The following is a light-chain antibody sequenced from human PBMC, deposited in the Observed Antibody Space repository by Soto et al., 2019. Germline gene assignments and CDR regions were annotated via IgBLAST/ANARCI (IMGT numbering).Light chain of an antibody. Sequence: EIVLTQTPATLSVSPGERATLSCRASQSVSSNLAWYQQKPGQAPRLLIYGALSRATGIPARFSGSGFQTEFTLTISSVQSEDFAVYYCQHYGSSPPYTFGQGTKLKIK. CDR3: QHYGSSPPYT. J-gene: IGKJ2*01. CDR1: QSVSSN. CDR2: GAL. V-gene: IGKV3-15*01.